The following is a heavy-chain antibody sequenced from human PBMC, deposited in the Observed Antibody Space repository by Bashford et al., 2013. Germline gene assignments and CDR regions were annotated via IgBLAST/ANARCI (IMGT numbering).Heavy chain of an antibody. Sequence: VRQAPGKGLEWVAVISYDGSEKYFADSVKGRFSISRDNSNHTVFLQMSRLTGADTAVYYCARDPSRWXRVPLDYWGQGSPVTVSS. D-gene: IGHD4-23*01. CDR2: ISYDGSEK. V-gene: IGHV3-30*15. CDR3: ARDPSRWXRVPLDY. J-gene: IGHJ4*02.